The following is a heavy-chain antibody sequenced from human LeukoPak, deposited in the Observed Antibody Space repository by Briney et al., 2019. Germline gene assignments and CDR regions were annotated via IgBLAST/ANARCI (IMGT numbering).Heavy chain of an antibody. CDR3: ARDLVDDILTGYYPDAFDI. CDR2: IIPVDGAT. V-gene: IGHV1-69*13. CDR1: GGTFNSRS. D-gene: IGHD3-9*01. J-gene: IGHJ3*02. Sequence: ASVKVSCKASGGTFNSRSIIWVRQAPGQGLEWMGGIIPVDGATNYAQKFQGRVTMNADESTGTAYMELRNLRSEDTAVYYCARDLVDDILTGYYPDAFDIWGQGTMVTVSS.